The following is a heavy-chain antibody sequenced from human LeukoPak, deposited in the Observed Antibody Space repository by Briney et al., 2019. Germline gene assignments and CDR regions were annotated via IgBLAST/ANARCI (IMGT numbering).Heavy chain of an antibody. D-gene: IGHD3-22*01. Sequence: ASVKVSCKASGYTFTGCYMHWVRQAPGQGLEWMGWINPNSGGTNYAQKLQGRVTMTTDTSTSTAYMELRSLRSDDTAVYYCARDCLNRGYYDSSGYKDYWGQGTLVTVSS. CDR2: INPNSGGT. V-gene: IGHV1-2*02. CDR1: GYTFTGCY. J-gene: IGHJ4*02. CDR3: ARDCLNRGYYDSSGYKDY.